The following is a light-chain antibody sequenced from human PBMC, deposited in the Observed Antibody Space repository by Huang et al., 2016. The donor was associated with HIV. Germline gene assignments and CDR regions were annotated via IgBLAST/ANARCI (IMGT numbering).Light chain of an antibody. V-gene: IGKV3-11*01. Sequence: EIVLTQSPATLSLSPGERATLSCRASQSVSSYLAWYQQKPGQAPRLLLYDASRRATGIPARFSGSGSGTDFTLTISSLEPEDFAVYYCQQRSNWPRTFGPGTKVDIK. CDR3: QQRSNWPRT. CDR2: DAS. CDR1: QSVSSY. J-gene: IGKJ3*01.